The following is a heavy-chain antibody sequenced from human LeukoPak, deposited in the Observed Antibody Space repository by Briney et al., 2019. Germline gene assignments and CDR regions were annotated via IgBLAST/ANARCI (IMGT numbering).Heavy chain of an antibody. CDR1: GFAFSSYA. CDR3: ARDHTPFTAMVWWDYYYGMDV. D-gene: IGHD5-18*01. J-gene: IGHJ6*02. V-gene: IGHV3-30*03. CDR2: ISYDGTNK. Sequence: HPGRSLRLSCAASGFAFSSYAMHWVRQAPGKGLEWVTVISYDGTNKYYADSVKGRFTISRDNSKNTLYLQMNSLRAEDTAVYYCARDHTPFTAMVWWDYYYGMDVWGQGTTVTVSS.